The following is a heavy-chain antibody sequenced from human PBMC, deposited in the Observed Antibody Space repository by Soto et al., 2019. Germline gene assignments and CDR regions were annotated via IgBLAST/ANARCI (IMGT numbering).Heavy chain of an antibody. CDR2: INPSGGST. Sequence: QVQLVQSGAEVKKPGASVKVSCKASGYTFTSYYMHWVRQAPGQGLKWMGIINPSGGSTSYAQKFQGRVTMTRDTSTSTVYMELSSLRSEDTAVYYCARECSGGSCYRYGMDVWGQGTTVTVSS. J-gene: IGHJ6*02. CDR1: GYTFTSYY. D-gene: IGHD2-15*01. CDR3: ARECSGGSCYRYGMDV. V-gene: IGHV1-46*01.